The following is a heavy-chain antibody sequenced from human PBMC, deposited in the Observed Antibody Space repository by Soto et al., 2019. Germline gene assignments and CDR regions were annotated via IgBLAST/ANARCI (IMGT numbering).Heavy chain of an antibody. J-gene: IGHJ4*02. Sequence: QVQLQQWGAGLLKPSETLSLTCAVYGGSFSGYYWTWIRQPPGKGLEWIGEINHSGSTNYKPSLTSRVIISVDTSKNQLSLKMRSVTAADTAVYYCARGRTLITGTSFDYWGQGTLVTVSS. CDR2: INHSGST. V-gene: IGHV4-34*01. CDR3: ARGRTLITGTSFDY. CDR1: GGSFSGYY. D-gene: IGHD1-20*01.